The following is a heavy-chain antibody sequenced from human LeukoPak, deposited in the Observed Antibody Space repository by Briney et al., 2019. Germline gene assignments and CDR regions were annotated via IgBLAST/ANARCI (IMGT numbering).Heavy chain of an antibody. CDR2: ISSSGSTI. J-gene: IGHJ4*02. D-gene: IGHD3-9*01. CDR1: GFTFSSFE. CDR3: ARGGLSSILTGYHAWDY. Sequence: GGSLRLFCAASGFTFSSFEMNWVRQAPGKGLEWVSYISSSGSTIYYADSVKGRFTISRDNAKNSLYLQMNSLRAEDTAVYYCARGGLSSILTGYHAWDYWGQGTLVTVSS. V-gene: IGHV3-48*03.